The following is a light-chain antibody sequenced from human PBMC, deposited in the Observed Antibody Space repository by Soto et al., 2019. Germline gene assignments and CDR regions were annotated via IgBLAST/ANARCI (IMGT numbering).Light chain of an antibody. CDR3: QQYGASPFT. J-gene: IGKJ3*01. CDR1: RHVYINA. CDR2: GAS. Sequence: VVLTQSPATLSLSPGDRATLSCRASRHVYINALGWYQQKPGRTPTLLIYGASTRATDIPDRFSATGSGTDFSLTIIGVEPEDSAVYYCQQYGASPFTFGPGTRLEI. V-gene: IGKV3-20*01.